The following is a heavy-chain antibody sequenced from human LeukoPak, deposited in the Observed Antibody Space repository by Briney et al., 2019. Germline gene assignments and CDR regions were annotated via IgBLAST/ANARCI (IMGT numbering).Heavy chain of an antibody. D-gene: IGHD3-9*01. J-gene: IGHJ5*02. CDR2: INPSGDVR. CDR1: GYTFGTHW. V-gene: IGHV1-46*01. Sequence: ASVKVSCTASGYTFGTHWMHWVRQAPGQGLEWMGIINPSGDVRSYAQKFKGRVTVTRDMSTRTVYMELSDLRPEDTAVYYCARDYSGEWEQLTGWWFDPWGQGTLVIVSS. CDR3: ARDYSGEWEQLTGWWFDP.